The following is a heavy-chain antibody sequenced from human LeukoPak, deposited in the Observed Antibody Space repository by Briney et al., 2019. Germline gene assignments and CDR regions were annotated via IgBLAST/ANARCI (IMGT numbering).Heavy chain of an antibody. CDR1: GFTFSSYS. CDR2: ISSSSSYI. V-gene: IGHV3-21*01. CDR3: ARGSGYYYDSSGYLDY. J-gene: IGHJ4*02. D-gene: IGHD3-22*01. Sequence: GGSLRLSCAASGFTFSSYSMNWVRQAPGKGLEWVSSISSSSSYIYYADSVKGRFTISRDNSKNTLYLQMNSLRAEDTAVYYCARGSGYYYDSSGYLDYWGQGTLVTVSS.